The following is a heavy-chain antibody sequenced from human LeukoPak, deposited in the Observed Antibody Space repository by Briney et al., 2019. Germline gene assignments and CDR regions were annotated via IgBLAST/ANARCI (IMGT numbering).Heavy chain of an antibody. J-gene: IGHJ4*02. CDR1: GGSISSYY. D-gene: IGHD3-3*01. CDR3: ARHGYYDFWSGYLPRDYYGSPYYFDY. V-gene: IGHV4-59*01. CDR2: IYYSGST. Sequence: PSETLSLTCTVSGGSISSYYWSWIRQPPGKGLEWIGYIYYSGSTNYNPSLKSRVTISVDTSKNQFSLKLSSVTASDTAVYYCARHGYYDFWSGYLPRDYYGSPYYFDYWGQGTLVTVSS.